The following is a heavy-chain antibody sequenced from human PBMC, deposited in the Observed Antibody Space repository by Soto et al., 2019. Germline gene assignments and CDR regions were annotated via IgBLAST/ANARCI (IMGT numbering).Heavy chain of an antibody. Sequence: GGSLRLSCAASGFTFSSYAMSWVRQAPGKGLEWVSAISGSGGSTYYADSVRGRFTISRDRSKNTVYLQMNSLTAGDTAVYYCAKATATGGGAFDISGQGTMVT. CDR2: ISGSGGST. J-gene: IGHJ3*02. V-gene: IGHV3-23*01. CDR3: AKATATGGGAFDI. D-gene: IGHD2-8*02. CDR1: GFTFSSYA.